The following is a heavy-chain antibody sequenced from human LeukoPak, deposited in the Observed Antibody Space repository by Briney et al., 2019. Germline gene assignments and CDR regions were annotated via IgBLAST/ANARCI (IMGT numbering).Heavy chain of an antibody. V-gene: IGHV4-31*03. J-gene: IGHJ4*02. Sequence: PSQTLSLTCTVSGGSISSGAYYWSWIRQHPGKGLEWIGYIFYSGSTNYNPSLKSRVTISVDTSKNQFSLKLSSVTAADTAVYYCARGLGPYFGYWGQGTLVTVSS. CDR2: IFYSGST. CDR1: GGSISSGAYY. CDR3: ARGLGPYFGY. D-gene: IGHD4-11*01.